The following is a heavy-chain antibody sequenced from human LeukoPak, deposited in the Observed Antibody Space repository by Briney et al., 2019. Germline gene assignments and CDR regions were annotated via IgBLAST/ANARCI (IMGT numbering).Heavy chain of an antibody. Sequence: ASVKVSCKVSGGSFTNNAISWVRQAPGQGPEWMGRILPIFGTAEYAERLQGRLTLTADKSTTTAYIELTSLKIEDTALYFCTRGKGFVGHFDFWGQGTLVTVSS. J-gene: IGHJ4*02. CDR3: TRGKGFVGHFDF. CDR1: GGSFTNNA. V-gene: IGHV1-69*06. CDR2: ILPIFGTA. D-gene: IGHD3-3*01.